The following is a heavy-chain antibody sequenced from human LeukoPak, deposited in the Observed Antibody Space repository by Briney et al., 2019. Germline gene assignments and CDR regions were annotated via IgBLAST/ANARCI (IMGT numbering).Heavy chain of an antibody. J-gene: IGHJ4*02. D-gene: IGHD2-2*01. Sequence: GGSLRLSCAASGFTFSDYYMSWIRQAPGKGLEWVSYISTTGITMYHADSVKGRFTISRDNTKDSLYLQMNSLRAEDTAVYYCATIVVVPAAPDYWGQGTLVTVSS. CDR3: ATIVVVPAAPDY. CDR1: GFTFSDYY. V-gene: IGHV3-11*01. CDR2: ISTTGITM.